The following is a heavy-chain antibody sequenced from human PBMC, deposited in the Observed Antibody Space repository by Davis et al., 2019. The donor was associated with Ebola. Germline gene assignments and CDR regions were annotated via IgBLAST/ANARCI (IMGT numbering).Heavy chain of an antibody. J-gene: IGHJ4*02. Sequence: GESLKISCAASGFLFSSYAMSWVRQAPGRGLEWVSNISASGGATFYADSVKGRIVMSRDNSNDTLYLRMNNLRAEDTAIYYCAKDLTSYYGSGDFFDYWGQGILVTVSS. CDR1: GFLFSSYA. D-gene: IGHD3-10*01. CDR2: ISASGGAT. CDR3: AKDLTSYYGSGDFFDY. V-gene: IGHV3-23*01.